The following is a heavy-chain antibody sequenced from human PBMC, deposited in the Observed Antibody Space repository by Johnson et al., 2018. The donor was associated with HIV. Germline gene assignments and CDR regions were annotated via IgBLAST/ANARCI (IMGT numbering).Heavy chain of an antibody. D-gene: IGHD2-21*02. CDR1: GFTFDEYD. J-gene: IGHJ3*02. CDR2: INWNGGST. CDR3: ARDGPGDWVAAFDI. V-gene: IGHV3-20*04. Sequence: VQLVESGGGVVRPGGSLRLSCAASGFTFDEYDMSWVRQGPGKGLEWVSGINWNGGSTYYADSVKGRFTISRDNSKNTLYLQMNSVRVEDTAVYYCARDGPGDWVAAFDIWGQGTLVTVSS.